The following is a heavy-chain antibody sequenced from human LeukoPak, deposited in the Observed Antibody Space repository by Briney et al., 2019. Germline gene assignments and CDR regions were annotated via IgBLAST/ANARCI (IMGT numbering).Heavy chain of an antibody. D-gene: IGHD6-19*01. Sequence: PAGGSLRLSCAASGFTFSSYGMHWVRQAPGKGLEWVAVISYDGSNKYYADSVKGRFTISRDNSKNTLYLQMNSLRAEDTAVYYCAKDLLFSSGLGVQAWGQGTLVTVSS. V-gene: IGHV3-30*18. CDR3: AKDLLFSSGLGVQA. J-gene: IGHJ5*02. CDR2: ISYDGSNK. CDR1: GFTFSSYG.